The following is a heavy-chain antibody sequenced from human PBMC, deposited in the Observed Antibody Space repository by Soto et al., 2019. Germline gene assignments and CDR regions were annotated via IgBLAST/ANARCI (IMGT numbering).Heavy chain of an antibody. CDR2: IYYSGST. J-gene: IGHJ4*02. D-gene: IGHD3-22*01. Sequence: PSETLSLTCTVSDASISSGDYYWSWIRQPPGKGLERIGYIYYSGSTYTNPSLKSRVTISVDTSKNQFSLKLSSVTAADTAVYYCARARGIYYDSSGYYGGYYFDYWGLGTLVTVSS. CDR3: ARARGIYYDSSGYYGGYYFDY. CDR1: DASISSGDYY. V-gene: IGHV4-30-4*01.